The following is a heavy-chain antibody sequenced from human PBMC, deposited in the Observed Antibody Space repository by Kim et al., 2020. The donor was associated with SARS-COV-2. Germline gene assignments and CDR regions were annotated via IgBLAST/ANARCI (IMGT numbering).Heavy chain of an antibody. CDR2: ISGSGGST. V-gene: IGHV3-23*01. CDR3: AKVSQQWFYDRDNWFDP. Sequence: GGSLRLSCAASGFTFSSYAMSWVRQAPGKGLEWVSAISGSGGSTYYADSVKGRFTISRDNSKNTLYLQMNSLRAEDTAVYYCAKVSQQWFYDRDNWFDPWGQGTLVTVSS. D-gene: IGHD3-9*01. J-gene: IGHJ5*02. CDR1: GFTFSSYA.